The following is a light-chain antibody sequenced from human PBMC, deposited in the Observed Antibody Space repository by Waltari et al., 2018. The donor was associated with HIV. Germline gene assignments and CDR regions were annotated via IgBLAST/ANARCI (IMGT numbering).Light chain of an antibody. CDR2: RDS. J-gene: IGLJ2*01. V-gene: IGLV3-9*01. CDR3: QVWDSSTVL. CDR1: NIGSYH. Sequence: SSELTQPVSVSVALGQTARITCGGNNIGSYHVNWYKQRPGQAPFLVLYRDSNRASVIPDRFSGSNSRNTATLTIARAQVGDEGDFYCQVWDSSTVLFGGGTKLIVL.